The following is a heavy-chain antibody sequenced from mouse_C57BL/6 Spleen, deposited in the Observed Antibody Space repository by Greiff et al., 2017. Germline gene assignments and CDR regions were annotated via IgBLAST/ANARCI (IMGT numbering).Heavy chain of an antibody. Sequence: VQLQQPGAELVKPGASVKLSCKASGYTFTSYWMHWVKQRPGRGLEWIGRIDPNSGGTKYNEKFKSKATLTVDKPSSPAYMQLSSLTSEDSAVYYCARWDYGSSYEAYFDYWGQGTTLTVSS. CDR1: GYTFTSYW. D-gene: IGHD1-1*01. CDR3: ARWDYGSSYEAYFDY. J-gene: IGHJ2*01. CDR2: IDPNSGGT. V-gene: IGHV1-72*01.